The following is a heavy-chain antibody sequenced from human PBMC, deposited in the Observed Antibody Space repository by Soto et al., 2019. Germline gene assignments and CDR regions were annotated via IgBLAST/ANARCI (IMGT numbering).Heavy chain of an antibody. CDR3: ARPSGLLGQFSALVDY. CDR2: IITIYTTT. V-gene: IGHV1-69*18. CDR1: GGSFSNSA. D-gene: IGHD6-6*01. J-gene: IGHJ4*02. Sequence: QVQLVQSGSEVRRPGSSVKVSCKASGGSFSNSAIAWLRQAPGQGLEWLGMIITIYTTTNYAQKFKDRLTITADGSTSTAYMELSGLKSEDTAVYFCARPSGLLGQFSALVDYWGQGTLVTVSS.